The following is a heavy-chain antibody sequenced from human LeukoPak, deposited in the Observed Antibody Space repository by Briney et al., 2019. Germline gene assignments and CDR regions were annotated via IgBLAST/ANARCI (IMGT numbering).Heavy chain of an antibody. CDR2: ISAYNGNT. CDR1: GYTFTSYG. Sequence: ASVKASCKASGYTFTSYGISWVRQAPGQGLESMGWISAYNGNTNYAQKIQGRVTMTTDTSTSTAYMELRSLRSDDRAVYYCARGSSSWYGGDYYYYMDVWGKGTTVTVSS. V-gene: IGHV1-18*01. D-gene: IGHD6-13*01. J-gene: IGHJ6*03. CDR3: ARGSSSWYGGDYYYYMDV.